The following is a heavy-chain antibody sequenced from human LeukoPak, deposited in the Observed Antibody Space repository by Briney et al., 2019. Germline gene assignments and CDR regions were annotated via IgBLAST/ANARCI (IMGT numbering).Heavy chain of an antibody. J-gene: IGHJ4*02. D-gene: IGHD3-22*01. CDR3: ATYDSSGYYGY. CDR1: GFTFSSYG. Sequence: GGPLRLSCAASGFTFSSYGMHWVRQAPGKGLEWVAVIWYDGSNKYYADSVKGRFTISRDNSKNTLYLQMNSLRAEDTAVYYCATYDSSGYYGYWGQGTLVTVSS. CDR2: IWYDGSNK. V-gene: IGHV3-33*01.